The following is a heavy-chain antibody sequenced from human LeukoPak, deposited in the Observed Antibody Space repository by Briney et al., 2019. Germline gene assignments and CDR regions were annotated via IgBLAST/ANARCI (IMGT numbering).Heavy chain of an antibody. D-gene: IGHD3-10*01. CDR3: AKLWVGSYPRYFDY. V-gene: IGHV3-23*01. Sequence: PGGSLRLSCAASGFTFSSYAMSWVRQAPGKGLQWVSAITNSGGRTFYADSGKGRFTISRDNSKNTLYLQMNSLRAEDTAVYYCAKLWVGSYPRYFDYWGQGTLVTVSS. CDR2: ITNSGGRT. J-gene: IGHJ4*02. CDR1: GFTFSSYA.